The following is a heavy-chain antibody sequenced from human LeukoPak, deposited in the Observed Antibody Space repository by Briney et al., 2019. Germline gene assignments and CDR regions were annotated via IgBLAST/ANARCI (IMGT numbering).Heavy chain of an antibody. J-gene: IGHJ4*02. D-gene: IGHD3-16*01. CDR1: GDSISSHTYY. V-gene: IGHV4-39*01. Sequence: PSETLSLTCTVSGDSISSHTYYWAWIRQPPGKGLEWIGSIYYGGTTYYNPSLKSRVTISVDTSKNQFSLKVSSVTAADTAVYYCARHQTVTTITTFGYWGQGTLVTVSS. CDR3: ARHQTVTTITTFGY. CDR2: IYYGGTT.